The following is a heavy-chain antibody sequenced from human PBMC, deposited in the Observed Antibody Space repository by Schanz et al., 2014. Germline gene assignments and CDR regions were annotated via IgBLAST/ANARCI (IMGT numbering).Heavy chain of an antibody. J-gene: IGHJ5*02. CDR1: GFTFSGFW. V-gene: IGHV3-7*01. CDR2: IKKDGSEK. D-gene: IGHD1-1*01. Sequence: EVQLAESGGGLVQPGGSLRLSCAASGFTFSGFWMTWVRQAPGKGLEWVAIIKKDGSEKYYVDSVKGRFTISRDNAKNSLFLQMNSLRPEATAVYYCARGRVLESWGQGTLVTVSS. CDR3: ARGRVLES.